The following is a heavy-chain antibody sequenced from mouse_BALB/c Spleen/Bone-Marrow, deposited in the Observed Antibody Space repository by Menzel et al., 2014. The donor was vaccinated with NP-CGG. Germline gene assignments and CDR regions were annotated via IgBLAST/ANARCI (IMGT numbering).Heavy chain of an antibody. CDR3: ARDVGRLFFDV. D-gene: IGHD3-3*01. J-gene: IGHJ1*01. Sequence: EVQLVESGGGLVQPGSSLRLSCATSGFTFTDYYMNWVRQPPGMALEWLGFIRNKANGYATDYSTSVKGRFTISRDNSQNILYLQMNTLRTEDSATYYCARDVGRLFFDVWGAGTTVTVSS. CDR1: GFTFTDYY. CDR2: IRNKANGYAT. V-gene: IGHV7-3*02.